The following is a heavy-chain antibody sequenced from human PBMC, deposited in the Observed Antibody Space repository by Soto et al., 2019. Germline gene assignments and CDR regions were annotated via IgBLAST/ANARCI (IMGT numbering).Heavy chain of an antibody. CDR1: GFTFSSYG. J-gene: IGHJ4*02. CDR2: ISYDGSNK. CDR3: ANAPAIVLVPAALGGDY. Sequence: QVQLVESGGGVVQPGRSLRLSCAASGFTFSSYGMHWVRQAPGKGLEWVAVISYDGSNKYYADSVKGRFTISRDNSKNTLYLQINSLRAEDTAVYYCANAPAIVLVPAALGGDYWGQGTLVTVSS. D-gene: IGHD2-2*01. V-gene: IGHV3-30*18.